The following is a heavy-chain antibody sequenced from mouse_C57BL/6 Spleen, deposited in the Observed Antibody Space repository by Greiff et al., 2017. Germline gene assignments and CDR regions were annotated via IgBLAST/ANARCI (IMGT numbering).Heavy chain of an antibody. D-gene: IGHD4-1*01. CDR3: ARPQLTGTAWFAY. Sequence: EVKLQESGGGLVKPGGSLKLSCAASGFTFSSYAMSWVRQTPEKRLEWVATISDGGSYTYYPDNVKGRFTISRDNAKNTLFLQMTSLRSEDTAMYYCARPQLTGTAWFAYWGQGTLVTVSA. CDR2: ISDGGSYT. CDR1: GFTFSSYA. V-gene: IGHV5-4*03. J-gene: IGHJ3*01.